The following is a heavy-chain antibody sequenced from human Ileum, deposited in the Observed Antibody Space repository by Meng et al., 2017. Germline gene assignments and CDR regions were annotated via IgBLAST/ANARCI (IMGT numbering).Heavy chain of an antibody. CDR2: INAGIGDT. CDR3: ARDRGATYSFDY. D-gene: IGHD1-26*01. J-gene: IGHJ4*02. Sequence: QVQRVQSGAEVKKPGASVKVSCKASGYTFSNNALHWMRQAPGQSLEWVGWINAGIGDTKYSQNLQGRVTITRDTSASTTYMELRSLKSEDTATYYCARDRGATYSFDYWGQGTLVTVSS. V-gene: IGHV1-3*01. CDR1: GYTFSNNA.